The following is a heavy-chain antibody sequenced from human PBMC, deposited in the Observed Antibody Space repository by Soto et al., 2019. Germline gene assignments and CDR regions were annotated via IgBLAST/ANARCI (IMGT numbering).Heavy chain of an antibody. CDR1: GFTFSDYA. V-gene: IGHV3-23*01. Sequence: VHLLESGGGLVQPGGSLRLSCAASGFTFSDYAMSWVRQGPGKGLEWVSTISGSGGRTFYADSVKGRFTISRDNSKNTLSLQMNSLRAEDTAVYYCAKRAQIYDPGYYFDFWGQGTPVTVSS. CDR2: ISGSGGRT. J-gene: IGHJ4*02. CDR3: AKRAQIYDPGYYFDF. D-gene: IGHD5-12*01.